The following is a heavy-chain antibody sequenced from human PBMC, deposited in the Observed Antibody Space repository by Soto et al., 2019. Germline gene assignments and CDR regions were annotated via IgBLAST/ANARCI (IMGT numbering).Heavy chain of an antibody. J-gene: IGHJ6*02. D-gene: IGHD3-10*01. CDR1: GESFSGFY. CDR2: ITRSGST. Sequence: SETLSLTCAVYGESFSGFYWTWIRQPPGEGLEWIGEITRSGSTNYNPSLKSRVTISADTSKNQFSLELTSVTAADTAVYYCATQGFGVLHGLVDVWGQGTTVTVSS. V-gene: IGHV4-34*01. CDR3: ATQGFGVLHGLVDV.